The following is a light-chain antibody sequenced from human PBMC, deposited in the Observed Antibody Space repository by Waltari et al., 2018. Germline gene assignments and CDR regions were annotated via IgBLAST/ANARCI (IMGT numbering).Light chain of an antibody. V-gene: IGLV2-14*03. CDR2: EVT. CDR3: SSYTSRKTRV. CDR1: SNDVGGYDY. J-gene: IGLJ1*01. Sequence: QSALTQPASVSGSPGQSITISCTGTSNDVGGYDYVSWYQQYPDKAPKFIIYEVTERPSGGSSRFSGAKSGNTAYLTISGLQPEDEADYYCSSYTSRKTRVFGSGTRVTVL.